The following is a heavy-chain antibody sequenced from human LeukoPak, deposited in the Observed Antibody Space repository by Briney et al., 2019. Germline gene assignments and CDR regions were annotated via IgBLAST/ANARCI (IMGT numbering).Heavy chain of an antibody. Sequence: GGSLRLSCAASGFTFSSYGMHWVRQAPGRGLEWVAVISYDGSNKYYADSVKGRFTISRDNSKNTLYLQMNSLRAEDTAVYYCAKGHWFDPWGQGTLVTVSS. CDR1: GFTFSSYG. V-gene: IGHV3-30*18. J-gene: IGHJ5*02. CDR3: AKGHWFDP. CDR2: ISYDGSNK.